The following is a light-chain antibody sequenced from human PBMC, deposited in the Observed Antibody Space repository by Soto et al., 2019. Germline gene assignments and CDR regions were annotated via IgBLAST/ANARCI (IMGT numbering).Light chain of an antibody. Sequence: QSVLTQPASVSGSPGQSIIISCTGTSSDVGGYNYVSWYQQHPGKAPKLMIYAVNNRPSGVSTRFSGSKSGNTASLTISGLQAEDEADYYCSSYTSSSLYVFGTGTKVTVL. CDR1: SSDVGGYNY. CDR3: SSYTSSSLYV. V-gene: IGLV2-14*01. CDR2: AVN. J-gene: IGLJ1*01.